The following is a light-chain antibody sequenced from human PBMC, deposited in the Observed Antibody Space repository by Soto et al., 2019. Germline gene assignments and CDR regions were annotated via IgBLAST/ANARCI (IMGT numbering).Light chain of an antibody. CDR3: SSYAGSHNWV. CDR1: SSDVGGYNF. J-gene: IGLJ2*01. Sequence: QSALTQPPSASGSPGQSVTISCTGTSSDVGGYNFVSWYQQHPGKAPKLMIYEVSKRPSGVPDRFSGSTSGNTASLTVSGLQAEDEADYYCSSYAGSHNWVFGGGTKLTVL. V-gene: IGLV2-8*01. CDR2: EVS.